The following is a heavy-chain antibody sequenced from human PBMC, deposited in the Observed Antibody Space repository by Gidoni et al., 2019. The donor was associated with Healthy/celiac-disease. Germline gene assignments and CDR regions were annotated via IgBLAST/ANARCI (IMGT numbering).Heavy chain of an antibody. V-gene: IGHV4-34*01. J-gene: IGHJ5*02. Sequence: QVQLQQWGAGLLKPSETLSLTCAVYGGSFSGYYWSWIRQPPGKGLEWIGEINHSGSTNYNPSLKSRVTISVDTSKNQFSLKLSSVTAADTAVYYCASGKAMIVVPTSWGQGTLVTVSS. CDR3: ASGKAMIVVPTS. D-gene: IGHD3-22*01. CDR2: INHSGST. CDR1: GGSFSGYY.